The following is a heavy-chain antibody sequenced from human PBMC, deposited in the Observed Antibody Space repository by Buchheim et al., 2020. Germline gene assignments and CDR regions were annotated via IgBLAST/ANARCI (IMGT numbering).Heavy chain of an antibody. CDR3: ARGLYTSSSPFYYYNGMDV. D-gene: IGHD6-6*01. V-gene: IGHV1-8*01. CDR2: MNTNSGNT. J-gene: IGHJ6*02. Sequence: QVQLVQSGAEVKKPGASVRVSCKASGYTFTSHDINWVRQATGQGLEWMGWMNTNSGNTGYAQEFQGRVTMTRNTSISTVYMELSNLRSEDTAVYYCARGLYTSSSPFYYYNGMDVWGQGTT. CDR1: GYTFTSHD.